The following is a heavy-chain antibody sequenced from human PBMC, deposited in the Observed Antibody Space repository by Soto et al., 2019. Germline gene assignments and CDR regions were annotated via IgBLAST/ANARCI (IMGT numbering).Heavy chain of an antibody. CDR2: INHSGST. D-gene: IGHD3-10*01. CDR1: GGSFSGYY. V-gene: IGHV4-34*01. J-gene: IGHJ6*03. Sequence: SETLSLTCAVYGGSFSGYYWSWIRQPPGKGLEWIGEINHSGSTNYNPSLKSRVTISVDTSKNQFSLKLSSVTAADTAVYYCARTSPRNYGSGSYYRLSYYYYMDVWGKGTTVTVSS. CDR3: ARTSPRNYGSGSYYRLSYYYYMDV.